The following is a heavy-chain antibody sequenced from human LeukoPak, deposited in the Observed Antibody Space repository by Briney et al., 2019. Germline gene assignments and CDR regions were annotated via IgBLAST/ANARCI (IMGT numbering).Heavy chain of an antibody. D-gene: IGHD6-13*01. V-gene: IGHV3-23*01. CDR3: AKSKARQQLVPVSDY. Sequence: PGGSLRLSCAASGFTFSSYWMSWVRQAPGKGLEWVSAISGSGGSTYYADSVKGRFTISRDNSKNTLYLQMNSLRAEDTAVYYCAKSKARQQLVPVSDYWGQGTLVTVSS. J-gene: IGHJ4*02. CDR2: ISGSGGST. CDR1: GFTFSSYW.